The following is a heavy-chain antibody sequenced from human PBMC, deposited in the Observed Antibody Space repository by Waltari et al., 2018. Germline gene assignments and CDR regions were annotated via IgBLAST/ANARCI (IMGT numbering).Heavy chain of an antibody. Sequence: QVQLVQSGAEVRKPGASVKVSCKVSGYSLSELSMHWVRQAPGKGLEWVGGLDPEDEETVYAQKFQGRVTMTEDTSTDTAYMELSSLRSDDTAVYYCTTDIMLRVFSNVWGQGTTVT. CDR2: LDPEDEET. CDR3: TTDIMLRVFSNV. J-gene: IGHJ6*02. V-gene: IGHV1-24*01. D-gene: IGHD3-10*01. CDR1: GYSLSELS.